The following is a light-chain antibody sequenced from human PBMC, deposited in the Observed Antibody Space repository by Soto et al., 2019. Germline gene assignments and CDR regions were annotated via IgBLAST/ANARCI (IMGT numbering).Light chain of an antibody. V-gene: IGKV3-20*01. J-gene: IGKJ1*01. CDR1: QSVTSSY. Sequence: EIVLTQSPGTLSLSPGERATLSCRASQSVTSSYLAWYQQKHGQAPRLLIYGASSRATGIPDRFSGSGSGTDFTLTISRLGPEDFAVYYCQQYGSSLPWTFGQGTKVEIK. CDR3: QQYGSSLPWT. CDR2: GAS.